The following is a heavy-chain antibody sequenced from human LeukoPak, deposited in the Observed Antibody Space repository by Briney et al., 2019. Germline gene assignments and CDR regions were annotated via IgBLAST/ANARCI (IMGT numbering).Heavy chain of an antibody. J-gene: IGHJ5*02. V-gene: IGHV3-74*01. Sequence: PGGSLRLSCAASGFSFSNYWMHWVRQAPGKGLVWVSRINSDGSSTTYADSVKGRFTISRDNAKNTLYLQMNSLRAEDTAVYYCARDGVEFYNWFDPWGRGTLVTVSS. CDR3: ARDGVEFYNWFDP. CDR1: GFSFSNYW. CDR2: INSDGSST. D-gene: IGHD2-21*01.